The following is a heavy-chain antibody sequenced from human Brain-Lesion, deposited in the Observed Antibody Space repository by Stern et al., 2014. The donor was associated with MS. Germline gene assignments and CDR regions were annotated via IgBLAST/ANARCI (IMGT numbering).Heavy chain of an antibody. Sequence: VQLVQSGAEVKKPGASVKVSCKASGYTFTGYYMHWVRQAPGQGLEWMGWINPKRGDTNYAQKFQGWVTMTRDTSINTAYMELSRLRSDDTAVYYCATYYYDSTGYNDFWGQGTLVTVSS. CDR2: INPKRGDT. CDR3: ATYYYDSTGYNDF. CDR1: GYTFTGYY. V-gene: IGHV1-2*04. J-gene: IGHJ4*02. D-gene: IGHD3-22*01.